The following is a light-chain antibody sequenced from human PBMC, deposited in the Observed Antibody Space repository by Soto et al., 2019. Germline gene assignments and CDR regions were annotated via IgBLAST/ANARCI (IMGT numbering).Light chain of an antibody. J-gene: IGKJ1*01. Sequence: DIQMTQSPSSLSASVGDRVTVTCRASQSIDTYLNWYQQRPGQAPKLLIYVSSTFQSGVPSRFSVTGSGTHFTLTISSLQPEDFATYYCQQNQDIPPTFGQGTRVERK. CDR3: QQNQDIPPT. CDR1: QSIDTY. CDR2: VSS. V-gene: IGKV1-39*01.